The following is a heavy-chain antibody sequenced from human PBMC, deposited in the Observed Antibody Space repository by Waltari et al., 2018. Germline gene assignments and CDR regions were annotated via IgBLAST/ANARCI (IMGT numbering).Heavy chain of an antibody. Sequence: QVQLQQWGAGLLKPSATLSLTCAVYGGSFSGYYWSWIRQPPGKGLAWIGEINHSGSTNYNPSLKSRVTISVDTSKNQFSLKLSSVTAADTAVYYCASGNWFDPWGQGTLVTVSS. J-gene: IGHJ5*02. V-gene: IGHV4-34*01. CDR3: ASGNWFDP. CDR1: GGSFSGYY. CDR2: INHSGST.